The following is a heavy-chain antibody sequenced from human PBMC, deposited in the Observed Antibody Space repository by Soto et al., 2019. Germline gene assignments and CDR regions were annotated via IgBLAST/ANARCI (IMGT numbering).Heavy chain of an antibody. CDR3: ARVGPWVPYYYDSSPYTFENWFDP. V-gene: IGHV4-4*07. J-gene: IGHJ5*02. Sequence: SETLSLTCTVSGGSISSYHWSWIRQSAGKGLEWIGSIYHGGSTYYNPSLNSRVTLSIDMTNNHVSLILNSVTAADTAVYYCARVGPWVPYYYDSSPYTFENWFDPWGQGTLVTVSS. CDR1: GGSISSYH. D-gene: IGHD3-22*01. CDR2: IYHGGST.